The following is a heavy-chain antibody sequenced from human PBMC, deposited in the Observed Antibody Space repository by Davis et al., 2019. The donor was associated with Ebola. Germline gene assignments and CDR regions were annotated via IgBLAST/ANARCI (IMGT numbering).Heavy chain of an antibody. CDR2: INPSGGGT. D-gene: IGHD5-18*01. CDR3: ARGGYSYAY. J-gene: IGHJ4*02. Sequence: ASVKVSCKASGYTFTSYDIHWVRQAPGQGLEWMGIINPSGGGTNYAQNFQGRVTMTTDTPTSTVHMQLSSLRSEDTAVYYCARGGYSYAYWGQGTLVTVSS. CDR1: GYTFTSYD. V-gene: IGHV1-46*01.